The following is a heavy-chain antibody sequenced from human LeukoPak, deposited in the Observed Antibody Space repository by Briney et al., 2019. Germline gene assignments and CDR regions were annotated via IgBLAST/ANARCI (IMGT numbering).Heavy chain of an antibody. D-gene: IGHD4-17*01. CDR3: ARHYGDYVYYFDY. J-gene: IGHJ4*02. V-gene: IGHV3-53*01. Sequence: PGGSLRLSCAASGFTVSSNYMSWVRQAPGKGLEWASVIYSGGSTYYADSVKGRFTISRDNSKNTLYLQMNSLRAEDTAVYYCARHYGDYVYYFDYWGQGTLVTVSS. CDR1: GFTVSSNY. CDR2: IYSGGST.